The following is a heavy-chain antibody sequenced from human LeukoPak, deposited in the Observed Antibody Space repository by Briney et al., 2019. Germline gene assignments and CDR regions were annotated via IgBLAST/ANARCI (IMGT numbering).Heavy chain of an antibody. D-gene: IGHD6-19*01. CDR3: VGFGWVHFDY. Sequence: ASVKVSCKASGYTFTSYYMHWVRQAPGQGLEWLGIINPSGGSTSYAQKFQGRVTMTRDTSTSTVYMELSSLRSEDTAVYYCVGFGWVHFDYWGQGTLVTVSS. CDR1: GYTFTSYY. J-gene: IGHJ4*02. CDR2: INPSGGST. V-gene: IGHV1-46*01.